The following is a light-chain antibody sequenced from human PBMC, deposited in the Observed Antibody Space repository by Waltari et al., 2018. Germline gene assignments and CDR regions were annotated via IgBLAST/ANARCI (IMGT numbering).Light chain of an antibody. CDR3: SSYTSSSTLYYV. J-gene: IGLJ1*01. V-gene: IGLV2-14*03. CDR2: DVS. Sequence: QSALTQPASVSGSPGQSITISCTGTSSDVGGYNYVSWYKQHPGKAPKLMIYDVSNRPSGLSTLFSGSKSDNTASLTSSGLQAEDEADYYCSSYTSSSTLYYVFGTGTKVTVL. CDR1: SSDVGGYNY.